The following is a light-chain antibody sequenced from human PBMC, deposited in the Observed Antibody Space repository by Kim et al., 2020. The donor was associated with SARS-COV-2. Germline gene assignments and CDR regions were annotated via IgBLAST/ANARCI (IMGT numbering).Light chain of an antibody. Sequence: PVQSVAISCSGTSSDFGTYNYVSWYQQHPGKAPKLIIYEVTKRPSGVPDRFSASMSGNTASLTISGLQPEDEADYYCTSHANDNYIFGTGTKVTVL. V-gene: IGLV2-8*01. CDR3: TSHANDNYI. CDR1: SSDFGTYNY. CDR2: EVT. J-gene: IGLJ1*01.